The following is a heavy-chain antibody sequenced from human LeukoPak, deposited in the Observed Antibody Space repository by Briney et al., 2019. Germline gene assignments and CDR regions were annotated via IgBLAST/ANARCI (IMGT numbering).Heavy chain of an antibody. CDR2: INPNSGGT. CDR3: ASRIVVVPPDYYYYMDV. D-gene: IGHD2-2*01. J-gene: IGHJ6*03. Sequence: ASVKVSCKASGYTFTGYYMHWVRQAPGQGLEWMGWINPNSGGTNYAQKFQGRVTMTRDTSISTAYMELSRLRSDDTAVYYCASRIVVVPPDYYYYMDVWGKGTTVTVSS. CDR1: GYTFTGYY. V-gene: IGHV1-2*02.